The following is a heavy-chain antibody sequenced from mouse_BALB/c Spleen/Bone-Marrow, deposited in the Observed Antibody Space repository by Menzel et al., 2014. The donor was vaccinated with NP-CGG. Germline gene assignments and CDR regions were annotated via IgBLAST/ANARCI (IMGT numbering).Heavy chain of an antibody. CDR2: INSGGSYS. CDR1: GFTFSSYA. Sequence: EVNVVDSGGGLVKPGGSLKLSCAASGFTFSSYAMSWVRQTPEKRLEWVATINSGGSYSYYPDSVKGRFTISRDNAKNTLYVQMSSLRSEDTAMYYCARRGYGLYAMDYWGQGTSVTVSS. CDR3: ARRGYGLYAMDY. V-gene: IGHV5-9-1*01. D-gene: IGHD1-1*01. J-gene: IGHJ4*01.